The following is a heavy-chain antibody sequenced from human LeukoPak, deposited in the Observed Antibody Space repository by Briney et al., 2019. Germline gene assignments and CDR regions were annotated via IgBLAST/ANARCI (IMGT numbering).Heavy chain of an antibody. CDR2: IYTSGST. Sequence: SETLSLTCTVSGGSISSGSYYWSWIRQPAGKGLEWIGRIYTSGSTNYNPSLKSRVTISVDTSKNQFSLKLSSVTAADTAVYYCARDGPLFWSGAFDIWGQGTMVTVSS. CDR1: GGSISSGSYY. D-gene: IGHD3-3*01. J-gene: IGHJ3*02. V-gene: IGHV4-61*02. CDR3: ARDGPLFWSGAFDI.